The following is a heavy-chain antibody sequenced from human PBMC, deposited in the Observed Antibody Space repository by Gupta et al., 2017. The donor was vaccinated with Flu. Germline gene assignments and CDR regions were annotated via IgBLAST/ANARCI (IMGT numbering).Heavy chain of an antibody. V-gene: IGHV3-33*01. CDR2: IWYDGSKE. CDR1: GFTFSANA. Sequence: QVQLVESGGGVVQPGRPLRLSCAASGFTFSANAMHWVRQAPGKGLEWIAIIWYDGSKEYYADSVKGRCSISRDNSKNILYLQMNSLRAEDTAVYYCARDFCSSTSCFSFHFDSWSQGALVTVSS. D-gene: IGHD2-2*01. CDR3: ARDFCSSTSCFSFHFDS. J-gene: IGHJ4*02.